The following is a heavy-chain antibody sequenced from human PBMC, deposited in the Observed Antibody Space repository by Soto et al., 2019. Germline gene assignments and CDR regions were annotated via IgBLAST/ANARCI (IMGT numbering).Heavy chain of an antibody. CDR1: GFTFSSYW. D-gene: IGHD1-7*01. V-gene: IGHV3-74*01. CDR3: ARTHGTPLELPTYYFDF. CDR2: INSDGSST. Sequence: EVQLVESGGGLVQPGGSLRLSCAASGFTFSSYWMHWVRQAPGKGLVWVSRINSDGSSTSYADSVKGRFTISRDNAKITLYLQMKSLSAEDTAVYYCARTHGTPLELPTYYFDFWGQGTLVTVSS. J-gene: IGHJ4*02.